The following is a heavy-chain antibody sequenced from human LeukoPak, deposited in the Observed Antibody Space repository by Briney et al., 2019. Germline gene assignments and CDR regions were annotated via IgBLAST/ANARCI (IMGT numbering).Heavy chain of an antibody. Sequence: PRGSLRLSCAASGFTFSSYDMSWVRQAPGKGLEWVSAISGSGGSTYYADSVKGRFTITRDNSKNTLYLQMNSLRAEDTAVYYCAKDAIYGDSGGTDYWGQGTLVTVSS. V-gene: IGHV3-23*01. CDR2: ISGSGGST. J-gene: IGHJ4*02. D-gene: IGHD4-23*01. CDR3: AKDAIYGDSGGTDY. CDR1: GFTFSSYD.